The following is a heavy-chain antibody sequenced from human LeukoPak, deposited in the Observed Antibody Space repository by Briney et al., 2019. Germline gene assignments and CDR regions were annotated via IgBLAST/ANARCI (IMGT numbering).Heavy chain of an antibody. CDR1: GGSFSGYY. J-gene: IGHJ5*02. Sequence: SETLSLTCAVYGGSFSGYYWSWIRQPPGKGLEWIGEINHSGSTNYNPSLKSRVTISVDTSKNQFSPKLSSVTAADTAVYYCARRLVFAAGTWFDPWGQGTLVTVSS. V-gene: IGHV4-34*01. D-gene: IGHD6-13*01. CDR2: INHSGST. CDR3: ARRLVFAAGTWFDP.